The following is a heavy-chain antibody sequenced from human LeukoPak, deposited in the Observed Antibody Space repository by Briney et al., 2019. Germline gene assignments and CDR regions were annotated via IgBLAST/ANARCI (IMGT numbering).Heavy chain of an antibody. CDR2: ISGGGGTT. D-gene: IGHD3-16*01. Sequence: GGSLRLSCAASGFTFSSYAMSWVRQAPGKGLEWVSTISGGGGTTYYADSVMGRFTISRDNSKNTLYLQMNSLRAADTAVYFCANDRDYQATPNYFDYWGQGTLVTVSS. CDR3: ANDRDYQATPNYFDY. J-gene: IGHJ4*02. V-gene: IGHV3-23*01. CDR1: GFTFSSYA.